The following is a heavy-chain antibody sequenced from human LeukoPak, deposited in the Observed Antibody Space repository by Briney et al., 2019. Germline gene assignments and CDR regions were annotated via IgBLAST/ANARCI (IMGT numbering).Heavy chain of an antibody. CDR1: GFTVSTNY. CDR3: ARGLAAAGTRGPY. J-gene: IGHJ4*02. Sequence: GGSLRLSCVASGFTVSTNYMSWVRQTPGKGLEWVSVFYSGGRTYYADSVKGRFTISRDNAKNTLYLQMNSLRADDTAVYYCARGLAAAGTRGPYWGQGTLVTVSS. CDR2: FYSGGRT. D-gene: IGHD6-13*01. V-gene: IGHV3-53*01.